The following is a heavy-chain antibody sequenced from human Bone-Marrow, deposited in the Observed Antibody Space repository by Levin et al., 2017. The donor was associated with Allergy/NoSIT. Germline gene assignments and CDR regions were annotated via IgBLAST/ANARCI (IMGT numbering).Heavy chain of an antibody. V-gene: IGHV4-4*08. CDR3: VGGYGAYTFRH. CDR2: ISNSGTT. D-gene: IGHD3-22*01. Sequence: SETLSLTCSVSGGSINGFYWTWIRQTPGKGLEWIGYISNSGTTYDNPSLNGRATISVEASKNPFSLKLMSVTAADTALYYCVGGYGAYTFRHWGQGSLVTVSS. J-gene: IGHJ4*02. CDR1: GGSINGFY.